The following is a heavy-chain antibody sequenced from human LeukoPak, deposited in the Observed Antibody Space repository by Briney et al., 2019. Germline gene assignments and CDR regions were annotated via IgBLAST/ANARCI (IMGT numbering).Heavy chain of an antibody. CDR3: AKDLSPGVY. Sequence: GGSLRLSCAVSGITFSTFAMSWVRQAPGKGLEWVSGISGSGGSTYYADSVKGRFTISRDNSKNTLYLQMNSLRAEDTAVYYCAKDLSPGVYWGQGTLVTVSS. CDR1: GITFSTFA. V-gene: IGHV3-23*01. J-gene: IGHJ4*02. CDR2: ISGSGGST.